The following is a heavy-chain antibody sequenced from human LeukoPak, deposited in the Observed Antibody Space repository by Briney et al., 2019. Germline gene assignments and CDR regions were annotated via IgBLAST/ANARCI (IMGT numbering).Heavy chain of an antibody. CDR1: GGSISSGGYY. CDR3: ARLVPAAIPITTKQTNWFDP. CDR2: IYYSGST. Sequence: SETLSLTCTVSGGSISSGGYYWSWIRQHPGKGLEWIGYIYYSGSTYYNPSLKSRVTISVDTSKNQFSLKLSSVTAADTAVYYCARLVPAAIPITTKQTNWFDPWGQGTLVTVSS. J-gene: IGHJ5*02. D-gene: IGHD2-2*01. V-gene: IGHV4-31*03.